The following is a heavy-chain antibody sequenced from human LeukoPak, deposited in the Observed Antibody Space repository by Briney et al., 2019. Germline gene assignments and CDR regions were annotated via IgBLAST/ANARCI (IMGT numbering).Heavy chain of an antibody. CDR1: GVSISSFY. V-gene: IGHV4-59*01. D-gene: IGHD1-26*01. J-gene: IGHJ4*02. CDR2: IYYSRST. Sequence: SETLSLTCTVSGVSISSFYWSWIRQPPGKGLECIGYIYYSRSTNYNPSLKSRVTMSVDTSKNQFSLKLSPVTAADTAVYYCARAGYGVGDTAHHYFDYWGQGTLVTVSS. CDR3: ARAGYGVGDTAHHYFDY.